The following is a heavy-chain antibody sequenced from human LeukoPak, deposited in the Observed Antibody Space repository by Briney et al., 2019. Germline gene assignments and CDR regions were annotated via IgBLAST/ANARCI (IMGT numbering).Heavy chain of an antibody. J-gene: IGHJ6*03. CDR3: ARGTKIVATIRRRPRDYYMDV. CDR1: GGSISSSNW. CDR2: IYHSGST. V-gene: IGHV4-4*02. Sequence: SETLSLTCAVSGGSISSSNWWSWVRQPPGKGLEWIGEIYHSGSTNYNPSLKSRVTISVDKSKNQFSLQLSSVTAADTAVYYCARGTKIVATIRRRPRDYYMDVWGKGTTVTVSS. D-gene: IGHD5-12*01.